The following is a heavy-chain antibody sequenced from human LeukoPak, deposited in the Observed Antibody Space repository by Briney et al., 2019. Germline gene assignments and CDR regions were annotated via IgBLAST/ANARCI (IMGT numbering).Heavy chain of an antibody. J-gene: IGHJ4*02. CDR1: GFTLDDHP. CDR2: VTWNGGSV. CDR3: ARDHNYAFDN. D-gene: IGHD5-18*01. V-gene: IGHV3-9*01. Sequence: GGSLRLSCAASGFTLDDHPMHWVRQVPGKGLEWVSSVTWNGGSVGYVDSVKGRFTISADNAKNSLYLQMNSLRVEDTAVYYCARDHNYAFDNWGQGTLVSVSS.